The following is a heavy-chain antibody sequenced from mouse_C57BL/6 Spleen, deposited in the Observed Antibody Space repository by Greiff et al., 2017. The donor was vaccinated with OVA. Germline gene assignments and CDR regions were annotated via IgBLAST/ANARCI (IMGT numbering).Heavy chain of an antibody. D-gene: IGHD1-1*01. CDR1: GYSITSGYY. J-gene: IGHJ2*01. V-gene: IGHV3-6*01. Sequence: EVKLQESGPGLVKPSQSLSLTCSVTGYSITSGYYWNWIRQFPGNKLEWMGYISYDGSNNYNPSLKNRISITRDTSKNQFFLKLNSVTTEDTATYYCARGTTDYFDYWGQGTTLTVSS. CDR3: ARGTTDYFDY. CDR2: ISYDGSN.